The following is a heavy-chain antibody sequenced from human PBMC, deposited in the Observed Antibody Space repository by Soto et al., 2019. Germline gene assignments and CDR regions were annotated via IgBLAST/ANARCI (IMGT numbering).Heavy chain of an antibody. CDR1: GFTFTYYA. V-gene: IGHV3-23*01. J-gene: IGHJ4*02. CDR3: AKDRDYPRDQFHY. D-gene: IGHD2-2*01. CDR2: ISANGQGI. Sequence: LRLSCTASGFTFTYYAFSWVRQAPGKGLEWVSAISANGQGIYYADSVRGRFTISRDNSKNTVFLHMDSLRAEDTAVYYCAKDRDYPRDQFHYWGQGTLVTVSS.